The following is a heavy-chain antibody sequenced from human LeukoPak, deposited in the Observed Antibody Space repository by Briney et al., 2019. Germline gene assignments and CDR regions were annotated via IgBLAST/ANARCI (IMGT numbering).Heavy chain of an antibody. D-gene: IGHD2-2*01. CDR3: ARGRDCSSTSCYLSRYYYYGMDV. J-gene: IGHJ6*04. CDR1: GGSFSGYY. CDR2: INHSGST. Sequence: KLSETLSLTCAVYGGSFSGYYWSWIRQPPGKGLEWIGEINHSGSTNYNPSLKSRVTISVDTSKNQFSLKLSSVTAADTAVYYCARGRDCSSTSCYLSRYYYYGMDVWGKGTTVTVSS. V-gene: IGHV4-34*01.